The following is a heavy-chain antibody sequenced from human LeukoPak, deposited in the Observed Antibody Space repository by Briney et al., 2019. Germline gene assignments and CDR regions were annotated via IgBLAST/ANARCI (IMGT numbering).Heavy chain of an antibody. V-gene: IGHV4-39*07. J-gene: IGHJ4*02. D-gene: IGHD2-21*01. CDR2: IYYSGST. CDR3: ARSGRAVGIVGFDY. Sequence: SETLSLTCTVSGGSISSSSYYWGWIRQPPGKGLEWIGSIYYSGSTYYNPSLKSRVTISVDTSKNQFSLKLSSVTAADTAVYYCARSGRAVGIVGFDYWGQGTLVTVSS. CDR1: GGSISSSSYY.